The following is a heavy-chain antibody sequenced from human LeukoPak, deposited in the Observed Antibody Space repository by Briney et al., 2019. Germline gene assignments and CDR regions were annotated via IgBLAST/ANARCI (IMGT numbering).Heavy chain of an antibody. J-gene: IGHJ5*02. Sequence: GGSLRLSCAASGFIFNNYGLIWVRQAPGKGLEWVSAISNDGGGTQYADFAEGRFTISRDNSKNTLFLQMSSLRAEDTALYYCAKGSRGYFADLWGQGTLVTVSS. CDR3: AKGSRGYFADL. CDR1: GFIFNNYG. CDR2: ISNDGGGT. V-gene: IGHV3-23*01. D-gene: IGHD3-22*01.